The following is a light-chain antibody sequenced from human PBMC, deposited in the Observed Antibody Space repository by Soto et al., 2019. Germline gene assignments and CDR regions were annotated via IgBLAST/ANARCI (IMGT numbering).Light chain of an antibody. V-gene: IGLV1-47*01. CDR1: SSNIGNNY. J-gene: IGLJ3*02. Sequence: QAVVTQPPSASGTPGQRVTISCSGSSSNIGNNYIYWYQQLPGTTPKLLIYKTDQRPSGVPDRFSGSKSGTSGSLAISGLRSEDEADYYCCSTTGNYAKVFGGGTKVTVL. CDR2: KTD. CDR3: CSTTGNYAKV.